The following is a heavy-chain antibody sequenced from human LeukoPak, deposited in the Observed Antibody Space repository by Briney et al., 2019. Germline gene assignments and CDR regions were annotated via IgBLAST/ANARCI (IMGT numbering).Heavy chain of an antibody. V-gene: IGHV3-11*03. CDR3: ARTDCGGDYSPEVDYFDY. CDR2: ISSSSSYT. Sequence: GGSLRLSCAASGFTFSDYYMSWIRQAPGKGLEWVSYISSSSSYTNYADSVKGRFTISRDNAKNSLYLQMNSLRAEDTAVYYCARTDCGGDYSPEVDYFDYWGQGTLVTVSS. D-gene: IGHD2-21*02. CDR1: GFTFSDYY. J-gene: IGHJ4*02.